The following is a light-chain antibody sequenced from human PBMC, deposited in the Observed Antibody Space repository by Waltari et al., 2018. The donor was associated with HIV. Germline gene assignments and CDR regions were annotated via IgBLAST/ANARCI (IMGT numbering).Light chain of an antibody. CDR1: SSNIGSSY. Sequence: QSVLTQPPSASGTPGQRVTISCSGRSSNIGSSYVYWYQQLPGTAPKLLRYRNNQRPPGVPDRFSGSKSGTSASLAISGLRSEDEADYYCATWDDSLSGLGVFGGGTKLTVL. J-gene: IGLJ3*02. CDR3: ATWDDSLSGLGV. V-gene: IGLV1-47*01. CDR2: RNN.